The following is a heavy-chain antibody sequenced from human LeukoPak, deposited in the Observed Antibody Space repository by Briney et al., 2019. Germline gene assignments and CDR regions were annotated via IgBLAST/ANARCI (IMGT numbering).Heavy chain of an antibody. V-gene: IGHV3-74*01. J-gene: IGHJ4*02. Sequence: PGGSLRLSCAASGFTFSSYWMHWVRQAPGKGLVWVSRINSDGSSTSYADSVKGRFTISRDSSKNTLYLQMNSLRVDDTAVYYCAKDGTRGIRFGKIPHYFDYWGQGTLVTVSS. CDR1: GFTFSSYW. CDR3: AKDGTRGIRFGKIPHYFDY. CDR2: INSDGSST. D-gene: IGHD3-10*01.